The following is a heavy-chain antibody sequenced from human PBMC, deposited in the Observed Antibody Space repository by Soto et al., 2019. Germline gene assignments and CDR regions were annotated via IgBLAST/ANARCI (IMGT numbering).Heavy chain of an antibody. V-gene: IGHV4-30-4*01. CDR3: ASGGSSKVGYYYYGMDV. CDR2: IYYSGST. J-gene: IGHJ6*02. Sequence: SETLCLTCTVSGGSISSGDYYWSWIRQPPGKGLEWIGYIYYSGSTYYNPSLKSRVTISVDTSKNQFSLKLSSVTAADTAVYYCASGGSSKVGYYYYGMDVWGQGTMVTVSS. D-gene: IGHD2-15*01. CDR1: GGSISSGDYY.